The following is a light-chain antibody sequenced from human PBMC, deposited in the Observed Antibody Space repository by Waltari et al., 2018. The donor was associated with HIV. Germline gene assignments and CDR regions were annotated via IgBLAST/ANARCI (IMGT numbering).Light chain of an antibody. CDR2: DVT. Sequence: QPASVSGSPGQSITISCTGTSSDVGGYNYVSWYQQHPDKAPKLMIYDVTKRPSGVSNRFSGSKSGNTASLTISGLQAEDEADYYCCSYAGSSIPVVFGGGTKLTVL. CDR1: SSDVGGYNY. J-gene: IGLJ3*02. V-gene: IGLV2-23*02. CDR3: CSYAGSSIPVV.